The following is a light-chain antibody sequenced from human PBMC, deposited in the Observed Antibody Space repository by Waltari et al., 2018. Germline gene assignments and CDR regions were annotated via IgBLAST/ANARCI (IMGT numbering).Light chain of an antibody. Sequence: VLTQSPGTLSLSPGESATLSCRASQSLTKKYLAWYQQKPGQPPRLLIYGASSRAAGIPDRFSGSGSGTDFNLTINRLETDDSAVYYCQQYGSSILYTFGQGTKLEIK. V-gene: IGKV3-20*01. CDR2: GAS. J-gene: IGKJ2*01. CDR1: QSLTKKY. CDR3: QQYGSSILYT.